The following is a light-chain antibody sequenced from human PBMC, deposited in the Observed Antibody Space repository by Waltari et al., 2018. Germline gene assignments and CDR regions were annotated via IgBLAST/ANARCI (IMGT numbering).Light chain of an antibody. CDR2: AVS. J-gene: IGLJ1*01. CDR1: SSDVGSDNH. CDR3: NSYTTSSTFV. V-gene: IGLV2-18*02. Sequence: QSALTQPPSVSGAPGQSVTISCTGTSSDVGSDNHVSWFQQPPGTAPKLLIYAVSTRPSGVPDRFSGSKSGNTASLTISRLQTEDEADYYCNSYTTSSTFVFGTGTKVTVL.